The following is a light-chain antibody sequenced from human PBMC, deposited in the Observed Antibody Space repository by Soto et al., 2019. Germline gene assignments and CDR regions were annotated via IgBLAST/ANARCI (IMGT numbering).Light chain of an antibody. Sequence: DIKMTQSPSTLSASVGDRVTITCRASQSISSWLAWYQQKPGKAPKLLIYKASSLESGVPSRFSGSGSGTEFTLTISSLQPDDFATYYCQQSRGYTFGQGTKLEIK. V-gene: IGKV1-5*03. CDR1: QSISSW. J-gene: IGKJ2*01. CDR2: KAS. CDR3: QQSRGYT.